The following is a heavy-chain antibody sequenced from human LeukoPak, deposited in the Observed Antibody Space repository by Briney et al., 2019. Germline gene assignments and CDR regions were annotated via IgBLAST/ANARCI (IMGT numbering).Heavy chain of an antibody. CDR2: IRYDGSNK. CDR3: AKDNAAVVDF. Sequence: GGSLRLSCAASGFSFSSYGMHWVRQAPGKGLEWVTFIRYDGSNKFYADSVKGRFTISRDSSKNTLYLQMNSLRDEDTAVYYCAKDNAAVVDFWGQGALVTVSS. CDR1: GFSFSSYG. D-gene: IGHD6-19*01. J-gene: IGHJ4*02. V-gene: IGHV3-30*02.